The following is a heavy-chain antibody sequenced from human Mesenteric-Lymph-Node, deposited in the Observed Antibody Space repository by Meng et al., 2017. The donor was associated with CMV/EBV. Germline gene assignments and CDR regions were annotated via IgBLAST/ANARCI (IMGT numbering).Heavy chain of an antibody. CDR1: GGSISSDSYY. Sequence: SETLSLTCTVSGGSISSDSYYWGWIRQPPGKGLEWIGEINHSGSTNYNPSLKSRVTISVDTSKNQFSLKLSSVTAADTAVYYCARTRKGAILPRSPHWFDPWGQGTLVTVSS. CDR3: ARTRKGAILPRSPHWFDP. V-gene: IGHV4-39*07. CDR2: INHSGST. J-gene: IGHJ5*02. D-gene: IGHD1-26*01.